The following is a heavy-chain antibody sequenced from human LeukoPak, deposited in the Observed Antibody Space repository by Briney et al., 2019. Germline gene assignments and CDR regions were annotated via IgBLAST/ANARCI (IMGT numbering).Heavy chain of an antibody. J-gene: IGHJ3*02. CDR1: GGSISSGSYY. D-gene: IGHD1-26*01. V-gene: IGHV4-61*01. Sequence: SETLSLTCTVSGGSISSGSYYWSWIRQPPGKGLEWIGYIYYSGSTNYNPSLKSRVTISVDTSKNQFSLKLSSVTAADTAVYYCARGAVGITTDDAFDIWGQGTMVTVSS. CDR2: IYYSGST. CDR3: ARGAVGITTDDAFDI.